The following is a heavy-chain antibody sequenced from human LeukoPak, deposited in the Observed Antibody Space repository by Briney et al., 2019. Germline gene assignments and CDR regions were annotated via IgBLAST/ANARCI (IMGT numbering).Heavy chain of an antibody. Sequence: SETLSLTCTVSGDSISNYYWNWIRQPPGKGLEWIGEINHSGSTNYNPSLKSRVTISVDTSKNQFSLKLSSVTAADTAVYYCARGGNSSGWYYFDYWGQGTLVTVSS. J-gene: IGHJ4*02. CDR1: GDSISNYY. D-gene: IGHD6-19*01. CDR2: INHSGST. V-gene: IGHV4-34*01. CDR3: ARGGNSSGWYYFDY.